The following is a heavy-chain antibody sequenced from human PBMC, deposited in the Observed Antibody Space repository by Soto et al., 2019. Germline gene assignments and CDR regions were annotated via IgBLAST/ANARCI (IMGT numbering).Heavy chain of an antibody. Sequence: ASVKVSCKASGYTFSNYAIHWVRQAPGQRLEWMGWINAGNGDTRYSENFQGRVTITRDTSANTGYMELSSLISEDTAVYYCARDCTGGSCYSHYDYWGQGTLVTVSS. V-gene: IGHV1-3*01. CDR2: INAGNGDT. D-gene: IGHD2-15*01. CDR1: GYTFSNYA. CDR3: ARDCTGGSCYSHYDY. J-gene: IGHJ4*02.